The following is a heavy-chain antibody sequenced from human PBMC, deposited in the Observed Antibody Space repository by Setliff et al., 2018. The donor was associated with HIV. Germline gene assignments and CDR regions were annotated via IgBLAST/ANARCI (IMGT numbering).Heavy chain of an antibody. CDR3: ARYVAYDEDDFDI. Sequence: PSETLSLTCAVYGGSFSGYYWSWIRQPPGKGLEWIGEINHSGSTNYNPSLKSRVTMSVDTSKNQFSLKLNSVTAADTAVYYCARYVAYDEDDFDIWGQGTMVTVSS. CDR1: GGSFSGYY. J-gene: IGHJ3*02. D-gene: IGHD3-16*01. CDR2: INHSGST. V-gene: IGHV4-34*01.